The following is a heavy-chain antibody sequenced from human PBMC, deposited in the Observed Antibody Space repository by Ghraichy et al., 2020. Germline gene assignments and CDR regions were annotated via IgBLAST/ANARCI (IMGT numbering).Heavy chain of an antibody. J-gene: IGHJ4*02. CDR3: ARGTGGSSGWYVAPFRY. V-gene: IGHV4-34*01. D-gene: IGHD6-19*01. CDR2: INHSGST. CDR1: GGSFSGYY. Sequence: SETLSLTCAVYGGSFSGYYWSWIRQPPGKGLEWIGEINHSGSTNYNPSLKSRVTISVDTSKNQFSLKLSSVTAADTAVYYCARGTGGSSGWYVAPFRYCGQGTLVTVSS.